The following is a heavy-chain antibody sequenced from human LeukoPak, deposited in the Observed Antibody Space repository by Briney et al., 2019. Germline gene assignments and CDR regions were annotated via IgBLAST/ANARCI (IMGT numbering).Heavy chain of an antibody. CDR1: GSTFSSYA. CDR2: ISGSGSST. V-gene: IGHV3-23*01. J-gene: IGHJ4*02. D-gene: IGHD3-10*01. Sequence: PGGSLRLSCAASGSTFSSYAMSWVRQAPGKGLEWVSAISGSGSSTYYADSVKGRFTISRDNSKNTLYLQMNSLRAEDTAVYYCATGGGLWFGELDFDYWGQGTLVTVSS. CDR3: ATGGGLWFGELDFDY.